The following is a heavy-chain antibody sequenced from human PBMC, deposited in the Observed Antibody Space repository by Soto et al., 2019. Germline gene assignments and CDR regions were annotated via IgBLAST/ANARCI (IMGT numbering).Heavy chain of an antibody. D-gene: IGHD6-6*01. CDR2: IYYSGST. J-gene: IGHJ6*03. V-gene: IGHV4-61*05. CDR1: GGSIRESDLY. CDR3: SYSSSPYYYYYYMDV. Sequence: SETLSLTCTVSGGSIRESDLYWGWIRQSPGKGLEWIGYIYYSGSTNYNPSLQSRVTISVDTSKNQFSLKLSSVTAADTAVYYCSYSSSPYYYYYYMDVWGKGTTVTAP.